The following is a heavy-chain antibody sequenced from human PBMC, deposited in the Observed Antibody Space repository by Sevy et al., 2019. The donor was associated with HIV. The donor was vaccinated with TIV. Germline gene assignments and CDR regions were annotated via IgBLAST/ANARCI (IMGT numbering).Heavy chain of an antibody. CDR3: ARGHGGNGTGPDDAFDV. Sequence: GGSLRLSCAASGFTFSRSDMHWVRQVTGKGLEWVAAIGTLHDTFYADSVKGRFTISRDSATESLFLQMNSLRVGDTAVYFCARGHGGNGTGPDDAFDVWGQGTMVTVSS. CDR2: IGTLHDT. J-gene: IGHJ3*01. CDR1: GFTFSRSD. V-gene: IGHV3-13*01. D-gene: IGHD3-10*01.